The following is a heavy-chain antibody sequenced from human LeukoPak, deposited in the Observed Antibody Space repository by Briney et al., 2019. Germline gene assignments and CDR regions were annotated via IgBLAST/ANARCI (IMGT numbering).Heavy chain of an antibody. D-gene: IGHD3-22*01. CDR3: ARDLGQYYDTSDNWFDP. J-gene: IGHJ5*02. CDR1: GFTFSNYW. CDR2: INSDGINT. Sequence: EGSLRLSCAASGFTFSNYWMHWVRQAPGRGLVWVSRINSDGINTSYADSVKGRFTISRDNAKNTLNLQMNSPRAEDTAVYYCARDLGQYYDTSDNWFDPWGQGTLVTVSS. V-gene: IGHV3-74*01.